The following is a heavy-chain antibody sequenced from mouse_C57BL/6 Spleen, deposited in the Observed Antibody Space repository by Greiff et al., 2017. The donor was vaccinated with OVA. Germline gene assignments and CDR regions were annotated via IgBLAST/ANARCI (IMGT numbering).Heavy chain of an antibody. CDR1: GFTFSDYG. V-gene: IGHV5-17*01. CDR2: ISSGSSTI. J-gene: IGHJ3*01. Sequence: EVKVEESGGGLVKPGGSLKLSCAASGFTFSDYGMHWVRQAPEKGLEWVAYISSGSSTIYYADTVKGRFTISRDNAKNTLFLQMTSLRSEDTAMYYCARLYSRAWFAYWGQGTLVTVSA. D-gene: IGHD1-1*01. CDR3: ARLYSRAWFAY.